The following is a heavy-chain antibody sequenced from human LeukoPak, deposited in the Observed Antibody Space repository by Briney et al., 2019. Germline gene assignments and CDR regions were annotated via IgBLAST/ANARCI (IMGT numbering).Heavy chain of an antibody. CDR3: ARDPRITIFGVVIFYFDC. Sequence: ASVKVSCKASGYTFTSYYMHWVRQAPGQGLEWMGIINPSGGSTSYAQKFQGRVTMTRDTSTSTVYMELSSLRSEDTAVYYCARDPRITIFGVVIFYFDCWGQGTLVTVSS. D-gene: IGHD3-3*01. CDR1: GYTFTSYY. V-gene: IGHV1-46*01. CDR2: INPSGGST. J-gene: IGHJ4*02.